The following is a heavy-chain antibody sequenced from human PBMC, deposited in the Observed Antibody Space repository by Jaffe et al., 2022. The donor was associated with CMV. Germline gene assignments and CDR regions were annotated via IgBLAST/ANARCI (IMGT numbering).Heavy chain of an antibody. V-gene: IGHV2-26*01. CDR3: ARNNRPPTVTTLPYYYYYGMDV. D-gene: IGHD4-17*01. CDR2: IFSNDEK. CDR1: GFSLSNARMG. J-gene: IGHJ6*02. Sequence: QVTLKESGPVLVKPTETLTLTCTVSGFSLSNARMGVSWIRQPPGKALEWLAHIFSNDEKSYSTSLKSRLTISKDTSKSQVVLTMTNMDPVDTATYYCARNNRPPTVTTLPYYYYYGMDVWGQGTTVTVSS.